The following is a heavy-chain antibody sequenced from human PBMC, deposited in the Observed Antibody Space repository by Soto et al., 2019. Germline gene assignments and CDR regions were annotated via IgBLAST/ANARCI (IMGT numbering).Heavy chain of an antibody. V-gene: IGHV4-59*01. CDR3: ARSDYGDYAFNY. CDR1: GGSISSYY. Sequence: SETLSLTCTVSGGSISSYYWSWIRQPPGKGLEWIGYIYYSGSTNYNPSLKSRVTISVDTSKNQFSLKLSSVTAADTAVYYCARSDYGDYAFNYWGQGTLVTVS. J-gene: IGHJ4*02. D-gene: IGHD4-17*01. CDR2: IYYSGST.